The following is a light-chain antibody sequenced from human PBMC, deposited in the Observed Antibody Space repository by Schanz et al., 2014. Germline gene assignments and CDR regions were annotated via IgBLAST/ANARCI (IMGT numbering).Light chain of an antibody. CDR1: SSNIGNNY. CDR2: DNN. Sequence: QSVLTQPPSVSAAPGQKVTISCSGSSSNIGNNYVSWYQQFPGTAPKLLIYDNNKRPSGIPDRFSGSKSGTSATLGITGLQTGDEADYYCGTWDNSLSGNWVFGGGTKLTVL. J-gene: IGLJ3*02. V-gene: IGLV1-51*01. CDR3: GTWDNSLSGNWV.